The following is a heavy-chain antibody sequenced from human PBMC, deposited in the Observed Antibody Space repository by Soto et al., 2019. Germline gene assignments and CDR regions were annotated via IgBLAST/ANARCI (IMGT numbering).Heavy chain of an antibody. Sequence: QAQLVQSGAEVKKPGASVKVSCKASGYTFTSYGISWVRQAPGQGLELMGWISANNGNIYYAQKLHGRITMTTDTSTSTAYMELRSLRSDDTAVDYCARDRGSYTLDYWVQGTLVTVSS. J-gene: IGHJ4*02. CDR1: GYTFTSYG. CDR3: ARDRGSYTLDY. D-gene: IGHD1-26*01. CDR2: ISANNGNI. V-gene: IGHV1-18*01.